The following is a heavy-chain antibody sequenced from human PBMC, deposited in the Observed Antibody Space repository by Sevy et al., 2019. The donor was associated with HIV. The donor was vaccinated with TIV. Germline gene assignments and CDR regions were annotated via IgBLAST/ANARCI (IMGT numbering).Heavy chain of an antibody. CDR2: IGYDGSDK. V-gene: IGHV3-30*02. J-gene: IGHJ4*02. CDR1: GFTFRNFG. Sequence: GGSLRLSCAASGFTFRNFGMHWVRQVPGKGLEWVTFIGYDGSDKYYAASVKGRFTISRDDSKNTLYLQMDSLRAEDTAIYYCAKDLAGPGRRYFDYWGQGTLVTVSS. D-gene: IGHD6-13*01. CDR3: AKDLAGPGRRYFDY.